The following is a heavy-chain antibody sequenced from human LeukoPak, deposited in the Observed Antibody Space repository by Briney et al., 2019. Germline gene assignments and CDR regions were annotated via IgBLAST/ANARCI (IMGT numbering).Heavy chain of an antibody. CDR2: IYDSGST. J-gene: IGHJ6*02. D-gene: IGHD6-13*01. CDR1: GGSISSINW. Sequence: SGTLSLTSAVSGGSISSINWWSRVRQPPGKGLGWIGEIYDSGSTNYNASLKSRVTISVDKSKNQFSLKLSSVTAADTAVYYCARESSSQPGTYYYYGMDVWGQGTTVTVSS. V-gene: IGHV4-4*02. CDR3: ARESSSQPGTYYYYGMDV.